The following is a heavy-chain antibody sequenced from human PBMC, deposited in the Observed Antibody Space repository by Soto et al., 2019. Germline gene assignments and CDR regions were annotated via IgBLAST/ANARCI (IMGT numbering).Heavy chain of an antibody. CDR2: INHSGST. D-gene: IGHD6-13*01. J-gene: IGHJ5*02. Sequence: SETLSLTCAVYGGSFSGYYWSWIRQPPGKGLEWIGEINHSGSTNYNPSLKSRVTISVDTSKNQFSLKLSSVTAADTAVYYCARDLPLPAPYSSSSNNWFDPWGQGTLVTSPQ. V-gene: IGHV4-34*01. CDR1: GGSFSGYY. CDR3: ARDLPLPAPYSSSSNNWFDP.